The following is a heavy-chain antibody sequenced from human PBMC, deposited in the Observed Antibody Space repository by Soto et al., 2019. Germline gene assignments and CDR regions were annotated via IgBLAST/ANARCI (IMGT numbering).Heavy chain of an antibody. CDR3: VRRAFGGVIVNFDY. J-gene: IGHJ4*02. Sequence: PGESLKISCKGSGYSFASYWIGWVRQMPGKGLEWMGIIYPADSETGYSPSFQGQVTISVDRSISTAYLQWSSLKASDTAMYYCVRRAFGGVIVNFDYWGQGTLVTVSS. CDR1: GYSFASYW. D-gene: IGHD3-16*02. V-gene: IGHV5-51*01. CDR2: IYPADSET.